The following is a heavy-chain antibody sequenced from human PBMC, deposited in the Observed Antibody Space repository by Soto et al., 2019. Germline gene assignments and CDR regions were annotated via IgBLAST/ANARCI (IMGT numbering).Heavy chain of an antibody. J-gene: IGHJ3*02. CDR1: GFTFSGSA. CDR2: IRSEAYNYAT. D-gene: IGHD6-13*01. V-gene: IGHV3-73*02. CDR3: SRPLGIAPGGLDPLDI. Sequence: EVQLVESGGGLVQPGASLKLSCAASGFTFSGSAMHWVRQAPGKGLEWVGRIRSEAYNYATAYAASVKGRFTISRDDSKNTAYLQMNSLKTEDTAVYYCSRPLGIAPGGLDPLDIWGRGTMVTVSS.